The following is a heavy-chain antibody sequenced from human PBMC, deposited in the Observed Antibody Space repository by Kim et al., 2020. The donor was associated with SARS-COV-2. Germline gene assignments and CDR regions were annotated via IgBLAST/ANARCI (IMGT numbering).Heavy chain of an antibody. Sequence: GESLKISCKGSGYSFTSYWIGWVRQMPGKGLEWMGIIYPGDSDTRYSPSFQGQVTISADKSIRTAYLQWSSLKASDTAMYYCARHGKQQLEWFDPWGQGTLVTVSS. CDR1: GYSFTSYW. D-gene: IGHD6-13*01. V-gene: IGHV5-51*01. CDR3: ARHGKQQLEWFDP. J-gene: IGHJ5*02. CDR2: IYPGDSDT.